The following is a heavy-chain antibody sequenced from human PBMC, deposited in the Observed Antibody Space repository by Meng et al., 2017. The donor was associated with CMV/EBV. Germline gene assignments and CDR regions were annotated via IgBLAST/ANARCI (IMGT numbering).Heavy chain of an antibody. D-gene: IGHD3-16*02. Sequence: GGSLRLSCAASGFTFSNAWMSWVRQAPGKGLEWVGRIKSKTDGGTTDYAAPVKGRFTISRDDSKNTLYLQMNSLKTEDTAVYYCTTDLPTYYDYVWGSYRLGPGFDYWGQGTLVTVSS. CDR3: TTDLPTYYDYVWGSYRLGPGFDY. V-gene: IGHV3-15*01. CDR1: GFTFSNAW. J-gene: IGHJ4*02. CDR2: IKSKTDGGTT.